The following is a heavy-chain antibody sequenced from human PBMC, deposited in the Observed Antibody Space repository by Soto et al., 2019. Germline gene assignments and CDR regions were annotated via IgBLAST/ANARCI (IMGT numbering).Heavy chain of an antibody. D-gene: IGHD3-16*01. CDR1: DSTIRRYA. CDR3: AKNGDFAYDAFDV. V-gene: IGHV3-23*01. CDR2: ITGNSARI. J-gene: IGHJ3*01. Sequence: VGSLRLSCAASDSTIRRYAMSWVRHSPGKWLEWVSGITGNSARIYYADSVKGRFSISRDNSKNTMYLQMDTLRAEDTAVYYCAKNGDFAYDAFDVWGQGTVVTVS.